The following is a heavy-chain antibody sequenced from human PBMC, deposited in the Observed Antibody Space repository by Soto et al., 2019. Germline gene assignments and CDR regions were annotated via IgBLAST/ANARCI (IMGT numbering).Heavy chain of an antibody. CDR3: ARHFSVDHFDY. CDR1: GDSITSNSYF. CDR2: IYYSGST. D-gene: IGHD3-9*01. J-gene: IGHJ4*02. Sequence: PSETLSLTCTVSGDSITSNSYFWAWIRQPPGKGLEWIGSIYYSGSTYHNPSLKSRVTISVDRSNNQFSLKLTSVTAADTAVYYCARHFSVDHFDYWGQGTLVTVSS. V-gene: IGHV4-39*01.